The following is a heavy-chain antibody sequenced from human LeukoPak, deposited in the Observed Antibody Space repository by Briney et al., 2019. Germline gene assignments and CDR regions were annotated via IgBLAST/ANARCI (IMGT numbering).Heavy chain of an antibody. V-gene: IGHV3-66*01. CDR2: IYSGGST. Sequence: GGSLRLSCAASGFTVSSNYMSWVRQAPGKGLEWVSVIYSGGSTYYADSVKGRFTISRDNSKNTLYFQMGSLRAEDMAVYYCARESGYCSGGSCYSFRRAFDIWGQGTMVTVSS. CDR3: ARESGYCSGGSCYSFRRAFDI. D-gene: IGHD2-15*01. CDR1: GFTVSSNY. J-gene: IGHJ3*02.